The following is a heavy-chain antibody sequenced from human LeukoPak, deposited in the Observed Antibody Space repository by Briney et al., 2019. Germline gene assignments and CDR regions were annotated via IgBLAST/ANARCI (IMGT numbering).Heavy chain of an antibody. D-gene: IGHD6-13*01. CDR3: ARYYPGYSSSLAFFDY. Sequence: GGSLRLSCAASGFTFSSYAMSWVRQAPGKGLEWVSGINWNGGSTGYADSVKGRFTISRDNAKNSLYLQMNSLRAEDTALYHCARYYPGYSSSLAFFDYWGQGTLVTVSS. J-gene: IGHJ4*02. V-gene: IGHV3-20*01. CDR2: INWNGGST. CDR1: GFTFSSYA.